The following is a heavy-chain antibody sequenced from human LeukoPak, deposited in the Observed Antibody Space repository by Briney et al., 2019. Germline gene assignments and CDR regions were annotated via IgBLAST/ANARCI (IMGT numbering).Heavy chain of an antibody. CDR2: INPADSDI. CDR1: GYSFNNYW. V-gene: IGHV5-51*01. J-gene: IGHJ4*02. Sequence: GESLKISCKGSGYSFNNYWIAWVRQMPGKGLEWMGIINPADSDITYSPSFQGQVTLTADKSISTAYLQWSSLKASDTAMYYCARLDGVPAATYFDYWGQGTLVTVSS. D-gene: IGHD2-2*01. CDR3: ARLDGVPAATYFDY.